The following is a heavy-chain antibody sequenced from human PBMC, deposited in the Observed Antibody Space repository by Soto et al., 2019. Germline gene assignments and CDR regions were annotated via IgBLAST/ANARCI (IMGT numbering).Heavy chain of an antibody. CDR3: AKDPIAELAGHYYYGMDV. Sequence: QVQLVESGGGVVQPGRSLRLSCAASGFTFSSYGMHWVRQAPGKGLEWVAVISYDGSNKYYADSVKGRFTISRDNSKNTLYLQMNSLRAEDTAVYYCAKDPIAELAGHYYYGMDVWGQGTTVTVSS. J-gene: IGHJ6*02. D-gene: IGHD6-13*01. CDR2: ISYDGSNK. V-gene: IGHV3-30*18. CDR1: GFTFSSYG.